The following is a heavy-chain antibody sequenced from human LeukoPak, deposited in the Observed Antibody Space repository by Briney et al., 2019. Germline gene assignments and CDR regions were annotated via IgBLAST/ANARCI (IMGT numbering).Heavy chain of an antibody. V-gene: IGHV3-30*03. CDR1: GFTFTSYG. J-gene: IGHJ4*02. CDR2: ISFDGSNK. D-gene: IGHD2-2*01. Sequence: PGGSLRLSCAASGFTFTSYGMHWVRQAPGKGLEWVALISFDGSNKYYADSVKGRFTISRDNSKNTLYLQMNSLRAEDTAVYYCAREDCSSTSCYDPSVSDYWGQGTLVTVSS. CDR3: AREDCSSTSCYDPSVSDY.